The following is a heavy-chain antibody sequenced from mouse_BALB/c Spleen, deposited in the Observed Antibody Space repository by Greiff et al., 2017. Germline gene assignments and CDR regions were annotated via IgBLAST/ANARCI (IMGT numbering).Heavy chain of an antibody. CDR3: VRHKGGNYSYAMDY. D-gene: IGHD2-1*01. CDR2: IRSKSNNYAT. J-gene: IGHJ4*01. V-gene: IGHV10-1*02. Sequence: EVKLLESGGGLVQPKGSLKLSCAASGFTFNTYAMNWVRQAPGKGLEWVARIRSKSNNYATYYADSVKDRFTISRDDSQSMLYLQMNNLKTEDTAMYYCVRHKGGNYSYAMDYWGQGTSVTVSS. CDR1: GFTFNTYA.